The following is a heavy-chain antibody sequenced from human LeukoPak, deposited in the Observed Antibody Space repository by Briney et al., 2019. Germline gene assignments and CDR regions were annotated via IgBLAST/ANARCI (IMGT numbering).Heavy chain of an antibody. V-gene: IGHV3-30*02. J-gene: IGHJ6*03. CDR1: GLSFSSYG. CDR3: ARDVNDWPPYPYYYMDV. D-gene: IGHD3-9*01. Sequence: GGSLRLSCAASGLSFSSYGMHWVRQAPGKGLEWVAFIRYDGSNKYYADSVKGRFTISRDNSKNTLYPQMNSLRAEDTAVYYCARDVNDWPPYPYYYMDVWGKGTTVTVSS. CDR2: IRYDGSNK.